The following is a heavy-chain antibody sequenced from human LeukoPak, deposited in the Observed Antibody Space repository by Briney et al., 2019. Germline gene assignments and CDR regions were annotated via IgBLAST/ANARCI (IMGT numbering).Heavy chain of an antibody. Sequence: GGSLRLSCAASGFTFTNNFMSWVRQAPGKGLEWVANIKQDGSETTYADSVRGRFTIFRDNAKDSVYLQMNSLRAEDSATYYCVREGFYFFDFWGQGTLVTVPS. J-gene: IGHJ4*01. CDR2: IKQDGSET. CDR3: VREGFYFFDF. CDR1: GFTFTNNF. V-gene: IGHV3-7*01.